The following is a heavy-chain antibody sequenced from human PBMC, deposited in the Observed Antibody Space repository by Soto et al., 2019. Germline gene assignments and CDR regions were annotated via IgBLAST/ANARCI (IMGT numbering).Heavy chain of an antibody. V-gene: IGHV4-31*03. J-gene: IGHJ2*01. Sequence: QVQLQESGPGLVKPSQTLSLTCTVSGGSISSGGYYWSWIRQHPGKGLEWIGYIYYSGSTYYNPSLKSRVTISVDTSKNQFSLKLSSVTAADTAVYYCARDARSYSSSSWYFDLWGRGTLVTVSS. CDR3: ARDARSYSSSSWYFDL. CDR2: IYYSGST. D-gene: IGHD6-6*01. CDR1: GGSISSGGYY.